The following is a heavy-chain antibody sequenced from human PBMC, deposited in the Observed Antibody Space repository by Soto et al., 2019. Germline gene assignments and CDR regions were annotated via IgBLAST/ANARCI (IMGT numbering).Heavy chain of an antibody. D-gene: IGHD2-15*01. CDR3: ARGYCSAVGCYVRYYSGFDF. V-gene: IGHV3-23*01. Sequence: LXLYCAAASFTFRNYAMNWVLHAPGKELELVSSISSNGGSAYYADSVKGRFTISRDNSKNTLYLQMNSLRADDTAVYYCARGYCSAVGCYVRYYSGFDFWGQGTTVTVSS. J-gene: IGHJ6*02. CDR2: ISSNGGSA. CDR1: SFTFRNYA.